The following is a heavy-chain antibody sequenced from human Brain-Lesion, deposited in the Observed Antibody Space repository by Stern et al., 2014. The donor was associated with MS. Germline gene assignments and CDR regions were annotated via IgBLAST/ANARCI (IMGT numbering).Heavy chain of an antibody. CDR1: GFRFSSYA. Sequence: QLVQSGGGFVQPGGSLRLSCAASGFRFSSYAMSWVRQTPGKGLEWVSGISASGGSTYYADSVKGRFTISRDKSKNTLFLQMNSLRAEDTAVYYCAKGVWGSYLNAFDMWGQGTMVTVSS. CDR2: ISASGGST. J-gene: IGHJ3*02. V-gene: IGHV3-23*04. CDR3: AKGVWGSYLNAFDM. D-gene: IGHD3-16*02.